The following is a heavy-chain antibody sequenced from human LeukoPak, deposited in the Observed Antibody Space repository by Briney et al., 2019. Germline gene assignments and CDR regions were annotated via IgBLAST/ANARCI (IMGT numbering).Heavy chain of an antibody. J-gene: IGHJ4*02. CDR3: GRKAGDCGGGSCYSIDY. V-gene: IGHV1-69*05. Sequence: SVKVSCKAFGGSFSSEAISWVRQAPGQGLEWMGGIIPIFGTANYAQKFQGRVTITTDVSTSTAYMEVSSLRSEDTAVYYCGRKAGDCGGGSCYSIDYWGQGTLVTVSS. D-gene: IGHD2-15*01. CDR2: IIPIFGTA. CDR1: GGSFSSEA.